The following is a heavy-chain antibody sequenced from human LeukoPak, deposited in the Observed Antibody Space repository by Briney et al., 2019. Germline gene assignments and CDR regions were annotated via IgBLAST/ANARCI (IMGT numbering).Heavy chain of an antibody. V-gene: IGHV1-18*01. CDR2: ISAYNGNT. Sequence: ASVQVSCKASGYTFTSYAFSWVRQAPGQGLEWMGRISAYNGNTNYAQKLQGRVSMTTDTSTRTAYMELRSLRSDDTAVYYCARVRSGNYYWDYWGQGTLVTVSS. CDR1: GYTFTSYA. D-gene: IGHD1-26*01. J-gene: IGHJ4*02. CDR3: ARVRSGNYYWDY.